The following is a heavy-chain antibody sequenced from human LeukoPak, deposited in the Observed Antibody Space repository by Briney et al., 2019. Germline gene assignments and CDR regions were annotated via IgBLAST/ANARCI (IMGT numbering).Heavy chain of an antibody. Sequence: PGGSLRLSCAASGFTFSSYGMSWVRQAPGKGLEWVSGISNSGGSTYYADSVKGRFTISRDNSKDTLYLQMNSLRAEDTAVYYCAKDRDRAGIAAAGTNDFDYWGQGTLVTVSS. CDR3: AKDRDRAGIAAAGTNDFDY. V-gene: IGHV3-23*01. D-gene: IGHD6-13*01. CDR1: GFTFSSYG. J-gene: IGHJ4*02. CDR2: ISNSGGST.